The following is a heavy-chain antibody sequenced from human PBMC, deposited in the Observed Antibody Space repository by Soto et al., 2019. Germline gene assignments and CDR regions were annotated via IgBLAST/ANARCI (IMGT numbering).Heavy chain of an antibody. CDR1: CCSISSYY. V-gene: IGHV4-59*01. Sequence: QVQLQESGPGLVKPSETLSLTCTVSCCSISSYYWSWIRQPPGKGLEWIGYIYNSGSTDYNPSLQRRVTISIDTSKNQFSLKVSSVTAADTAVFYCAGGFSYGLPTFDYWGQGTLVTVSS. CDR2: IYNSGST. CDR3: AGGFSYGLPTFDY. D-gene: IGHD5-18*01. J-gene: IGHJ4*02.